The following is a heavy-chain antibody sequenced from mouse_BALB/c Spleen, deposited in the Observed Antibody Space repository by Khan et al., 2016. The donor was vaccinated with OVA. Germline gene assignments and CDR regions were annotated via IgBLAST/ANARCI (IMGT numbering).Heavy chain of an antibody. V-gene: IGHV3-2*02. CDR3: ARVYGGDFDY. Sequence: EVQLVESGSGLVKPSQSLSLTCTVTGYSITSDYAWNWIRQFPGNKLEWMGFISYSGNTKYNPSLKSRFSITRDTSKNQFFLQLNSVTTEDTATYYCARVYGGDFDYWGQGTSLTVSS. CDR2: ISYSGNT. J-gene: IGHJ2*02. D-gene: IGHD1-1*01. CDR1: GYSITSDYA.